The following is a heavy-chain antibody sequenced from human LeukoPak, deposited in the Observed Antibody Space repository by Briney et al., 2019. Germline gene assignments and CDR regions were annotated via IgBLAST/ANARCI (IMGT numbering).Heavy chain of an antibody. CDR3: ARSRGYTYAFDY. CDR1: GGAISGGGYY. J-gene: IGHJ4*02. Sequence: SETLSLTCTVSGGAISGGGYYWSWIRQHPGKGLEWIGYIYYSGNTYYSPSLKSRLTISVDTSKTQFSLELSSVTAADTAVYYCARSRGYTYAFDYWGQGTLVTVSS. D-gene: IGHD5-18*01. V-gene: IGHV4-31*03. CDR2: IYYSGNT.